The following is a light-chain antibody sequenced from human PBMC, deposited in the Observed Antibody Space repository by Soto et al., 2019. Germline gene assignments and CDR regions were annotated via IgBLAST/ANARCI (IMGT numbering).Light chain of an antibody. J-gene: IGLJ2*01. V-gene: IGLV1-40*01. Sequence: QPVLTQPPSVSGAPGQRVTISCTGSSSNIGARYDVHWYQQLPGTAPKLLIYGNSNRPSGVPHRFSGSKSGTSASLAITGLQAEDEADYYCQSYDSSLNAVVFGGGTKLTVL. CDR2: GNS. CDR1: SSNIGARYD. CDR3: QSYDSSLNAVV.